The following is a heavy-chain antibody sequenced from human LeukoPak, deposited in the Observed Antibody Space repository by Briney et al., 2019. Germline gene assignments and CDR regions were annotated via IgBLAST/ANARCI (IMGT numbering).Heavy chain of an antibody. CDR2: ISAYNGNT. Sequence: ASVKVSCKASGYTFTSYHMHWVRQAPGQGLEWMGWISAYNGNTNYAQKLQGRVTMTTDTSTSTAYMELRSLRSDDTAVYYCAREAYEVSFDYWGQGTLVTVSS. V-gene: IGHV1-18*01. D-gene: IGHD2-21*01. J-gene: IGHJ4*02. CDR1: GYTFTSYH. CDR3: AREAYEVSFDY.